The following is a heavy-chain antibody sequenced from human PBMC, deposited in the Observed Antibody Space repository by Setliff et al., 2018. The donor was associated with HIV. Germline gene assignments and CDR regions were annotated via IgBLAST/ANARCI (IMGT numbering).Heavy chain of an antibody. CDR2: ISIRGSYI. V-gene: IGHV3-21*06. J-gene: IGHJ6*03. Sequence: PGGSLSLSCAASGFTFNHYAMNWVRQAPGKGLQLVAYISIRGSYIYYADSEKGRFAISRDNTRNSVYLQMDSLRVDDTAVFYSARRSGSSSLKGVHYYYYYYMDGWGKGATVTVSS. CDR1: GFTFNHYA. CDR3: ARRSGSSSLKGVHYYYYYYMDG. D-gene: IGHD6-13*01.